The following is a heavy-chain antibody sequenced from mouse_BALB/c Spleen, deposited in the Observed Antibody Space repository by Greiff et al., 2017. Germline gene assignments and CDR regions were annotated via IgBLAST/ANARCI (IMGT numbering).Heavy chain of an antibody. V-gene: IGHV1S126*01. J-gene: IGHJ3*01. CDR3: ARDGSSFFDY. D-gene: IGHD1-1*01. CDR2: IDPSDSET. Sequence: QVQLQQSGPQLVRPGASVKISCKASGYSFTSYWMHWVKQRPGQGLEWIGMIDPSDSETRLNQKFKDKATLTVDKSSSTAYMQLSSPTSEDSAVYYCARDGSSFFDYWGQGTLVTVSA. CDR1: GYSFTSYW.